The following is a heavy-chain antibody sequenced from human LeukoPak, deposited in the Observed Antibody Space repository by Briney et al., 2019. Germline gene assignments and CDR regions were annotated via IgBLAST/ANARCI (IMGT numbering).Heavy chain of an antibody. Sequence: PGGSLRLSCVASGFMFRTYGMQWVRQAPGKGLEWVAVVWYDGTNKYYIDSVKGRFTISRDNSKNTLYLQMNSLRAEDTAVYFCARGQHSPDYWGQGTLVTVSS. V-gene: IGHV3-33*01. CDR1: GFMFRTYG. D-gene: IGHD2-15*01. J-gene: IGHJ4*02. CDR3: ARGQHSPDY. CDR2: VWYDGTNK.